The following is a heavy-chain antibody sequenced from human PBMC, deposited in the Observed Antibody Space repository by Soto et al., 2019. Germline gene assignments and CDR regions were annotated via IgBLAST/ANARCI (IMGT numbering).Heavy chain of an antibody. V-gene: IGHV1-2*02. CDR2: MNPKSGGA. J-gene: IGHJ3*02. D-gene: IGHD2-15*01. CDR3: TRENIENSDCLYDAFEI. CDR1: GYTFTDYY. Sequence: ASVKVSCKTSGYTFTDYYTHWVRQAPGQGLEWMGWMNPKSGGAYFAQKFQGRVTLTSDTSIGTAYIEVNSLTSDDTAVYFCTRENIENSDCLYDAFEIWGQGXTVTFSS.